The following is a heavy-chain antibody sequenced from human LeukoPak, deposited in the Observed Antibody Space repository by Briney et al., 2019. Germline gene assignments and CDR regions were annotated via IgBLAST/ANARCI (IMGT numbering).Heavy chain of an antibody. CDR3: ATDPVGYCSSDSCYSVDY. CDR1: GYTFSELS. CDR2: FNPEDGEK. V-gene: IGHV1-24*01. D-gene: IGHD2-15*01. Sequence: ASVTVSCKVSGYTFSELSIYWGRQAHGKGLEWMGGFNPEDGEKIYVQKFQGRLTMTEDTSTDTAYMELSSLTSEDTAVYYCATDPVGYCSSDSCYSVDYWGQGSLVTVSS. J-gene: IGHJ4*02.